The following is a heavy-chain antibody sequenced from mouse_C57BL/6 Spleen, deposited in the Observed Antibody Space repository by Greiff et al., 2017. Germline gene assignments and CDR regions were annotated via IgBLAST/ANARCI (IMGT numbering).Heavy chain of an antibody. CDR1: GYSITSGYY. J-gene: IGHJ3*01. V-gene: IGHV3-6*01. D-gene: IGHD1-1*01. CDR2: ISYDGSN. CDR3: ARHYYGRGFAY. Sequence: EVKLQESGPGLVKPSQSLSLTCSVTGYSITSGYYWNWIRQFPGNKLEWMGYISYDGSNNYNPSLKNRISITRDTSKNQFFLKLNSVTTEDTATYYCARHYYGRGFAYWGQGTLVTVSA.